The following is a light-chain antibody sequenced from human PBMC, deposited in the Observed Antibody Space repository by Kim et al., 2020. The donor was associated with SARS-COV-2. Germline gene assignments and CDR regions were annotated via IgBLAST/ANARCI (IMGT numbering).Light chain of an antibody. CDR2: NNN. V-gene: IGLV1-40*01. CDR1: TSNIGAGHD. Sequence: SASISCTGTTSNIGAGHDVHWYQQLPGTAPKLLINNNNNRPSGVPHRFSGSKSGTSASLAITGLQPEDEADYYCQSYDSSLSGSNVFGGGTQLTVL. J-gene: IGLJ2*01. CDR3: QSYDSSLSGSNV.